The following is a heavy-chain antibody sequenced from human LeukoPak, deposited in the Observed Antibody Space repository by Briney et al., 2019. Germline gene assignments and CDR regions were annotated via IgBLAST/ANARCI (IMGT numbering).Heavy chain of an antibody. CDR2: IYSGGST. J-gene: IGHJ4*02. V-gene: IGHV3-66*01. Sequence: GGSLRLSCAASGFTVSSNYMSWVRQAPGKGLEWVSVIYSGGSTYYADSVKGRFTISRDNSKNTLYLQMNSLRAEDTAVYYCARGSFGYYDTTPNWGQGTLVTVSS. D-gene: IGHD3-22*01. CDR3: ARGSFGYYDTTPN. CDR1: GFTVSSNY.